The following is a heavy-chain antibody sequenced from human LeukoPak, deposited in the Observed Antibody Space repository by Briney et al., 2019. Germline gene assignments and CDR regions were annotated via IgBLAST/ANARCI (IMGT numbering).Heavy chain of an antibody. V-gene: IGHV3-30*04. CDR1: GFTFSSYA. CDR3: AKVSSSSWYDDY. Sequence: GGSLRLSCAASGFTFSSYAMHWVRQAPGKGLEWVAVISYDGSNKYYADSVKGRFTISRDNSKNTLYLQMNSLRAEDTAVYYCAKVSSSSWYDDYWGQGTLVTVSS. D-gene: IGHD6-13*01. J-gene: IGHJ4*02. CDR2: ISYDGSNK.